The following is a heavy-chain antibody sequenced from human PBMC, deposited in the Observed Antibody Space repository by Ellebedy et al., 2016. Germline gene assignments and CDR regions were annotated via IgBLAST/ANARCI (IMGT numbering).Heavy chain of an antibody. D-gene: IGHD3-22*01. CDR2: ISGGGGIT. J-gene: IGHJ3*02. Sequence: GGSLRLXXAASGFTFSSFSMSWVRQAPGKGLEWVSYISGGGGITYYADSVKGRFTISRDNSKNMLYLQMNSLRAKDTAIYYCAMDSSGFREGAFDIWGQGTMVTVSS. V-gene: IGHV3-23*01. CDR1: GFTFSSFS. CDR3: AMDSSGFREGAFDI.